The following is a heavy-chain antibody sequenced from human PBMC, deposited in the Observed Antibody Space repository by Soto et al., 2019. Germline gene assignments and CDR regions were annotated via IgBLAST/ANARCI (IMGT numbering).Heavy chain of an antibody. CDR2: ISSSRSNK. CDR3: ARVIVVASHSHTYYYYRIDV. V-gene: IGHV3-21*01. J-gene: IGHJ6*02. CDR1: GFTFSSYS. Sequence: GGSLRLSCAASGFTFSSYSMNWVRQAPGKGLEWVSSISSSRSNKYYADSVKGRLTISRDNAKTSLYLPMNILRAEDTAVYYCARVIVVASHSHTYYYYRIDVWGQGTTVTGSS. D-gene: IGHD2-15*01.